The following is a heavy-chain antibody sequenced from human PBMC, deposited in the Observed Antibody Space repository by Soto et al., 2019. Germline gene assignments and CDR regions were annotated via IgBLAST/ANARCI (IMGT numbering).Heavy chain of an antibody. J-gene: IGHJ3*02. D-gene: IGHD6-13*01. V-gene: IGHV3-30*03. Sequence: QGHLEESGGGVVQPGTSLRLSCVASGFTFSSYGMHWVRKAPGKGLEWVAVIPNTEKRKYYADSVKGRFTIPRDNSQNTLFLQMDSLMSEDTAMYYCARTAGGRVRGALDIWGQGTMVTVS. CDR3: ARTAGGRVRGALDI. CDR2: IPNTEKRK. CDR1: GFTFSSYG.